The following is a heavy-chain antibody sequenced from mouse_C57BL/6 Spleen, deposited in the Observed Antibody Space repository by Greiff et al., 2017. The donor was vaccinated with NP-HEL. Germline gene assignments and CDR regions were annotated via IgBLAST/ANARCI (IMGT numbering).Heavy chain of an antibody. CDR1: GYSITSGYY. CDR2: ISYDGSN. V-gene: IGHV3-6*01. D-gene: IGHD2-3*01. CDR3: AREMVSWYFDV. J-gene: IGHJ1*03. Sequence: EVKLQESGPGLVKPSQSLSLTCSVTGYSITSGYYWNWIRQFPGNKLEWMGYISYDGSNNYNPSLKNRISFTRDTSKNQFFLKLNSVTTEDTATYYCAREMVSWYFDVWGTGTTVTVSS.